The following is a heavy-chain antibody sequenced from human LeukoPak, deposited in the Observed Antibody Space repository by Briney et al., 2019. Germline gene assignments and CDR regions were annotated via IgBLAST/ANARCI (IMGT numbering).Heavy chain of an antibody. D-gene: IGHD6-13*01. J-gene: IGHJ4*02. V-gene: IGHV3-33*01. CDR2: IWYDGSNK. CDR3: ARWTGGGDSLAAAGGGHFDY. CDR1: GFTFSSHG. Sequence: GGSLRLSCAASGFTFSSHGMHWVRQAPGKGPEWGAIIWYDGSNKFHADSVKGRFTISRDNSKYMLYLQMNSRRPGCAAVYGWARWTGGGDSLAAAGGGHFDYWGQGTLVTVSS.